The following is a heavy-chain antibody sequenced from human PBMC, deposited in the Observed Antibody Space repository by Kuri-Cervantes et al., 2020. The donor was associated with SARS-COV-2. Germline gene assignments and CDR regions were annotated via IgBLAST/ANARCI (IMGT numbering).Heavy chain of an antibody. CDR1: GGTFSSYA. J-gene: IGHJ5*02. Sequence: SVKVSCKASGGTFSSYAISWVRQAPGQGLEWMGRIIPILGIANYAQKFQGRVTITADESTRTVYMELTSLRFEDTATYYCARVDIGFDSGKYYNFVGWFDPWGQGTLVTVSS. V-gene: IGHV1-69*04. CDR3: ARVDIGFDSGKYYNFVGWFDP. D-gene: IGHD3-10*01. CDR2: IIPILGIA.